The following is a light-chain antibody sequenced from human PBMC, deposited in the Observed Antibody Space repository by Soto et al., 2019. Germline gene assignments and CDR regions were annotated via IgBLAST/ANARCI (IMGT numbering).Light chain of an antibody. CDR1: SSNIGSYT. V-gene: IGLV1-44*01. J-gene: IGLJ2*01. CDR2: SNN. CDR3: AAWDGSLNGVV. Sequence: QSVLTQPPSASGTPGQRVTISCSGGSSNIGSYTVNWYQQLPGTAPKLLIYSNNQRPSGVPDRFSGSKSGTSVSLAVSGLQSEDEADYYCAAWDGSLNGVVFGGGTKLTVL.